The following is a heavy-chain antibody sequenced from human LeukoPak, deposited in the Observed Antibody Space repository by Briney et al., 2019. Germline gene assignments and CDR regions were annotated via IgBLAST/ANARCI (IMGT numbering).Heavy chain of an antibody. CDR3: ARVSHSSGWYPFDY. CDR2: INAGNGNT. J-gene: IGHJ4*02. V-gene: IGHV1-3*01. Sequence: ASVKVSCKASGGTFSSYAISWVRQAPGQGLEWMGWINAGNGNTKYSQKFRGRVTITRDTSASTAYMELSSLRSEDTAVYYCARVSHSSGWYPFDYWGQGTLVTVSS. CDR1: GGTFSSYA. D-gene: IGHD6-19*01.